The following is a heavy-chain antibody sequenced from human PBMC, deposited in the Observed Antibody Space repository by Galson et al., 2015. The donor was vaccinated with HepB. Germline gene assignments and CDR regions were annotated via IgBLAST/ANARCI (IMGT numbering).Heavy chain of an antibody. CDR3: ARDSSGSYYEGGFDY. J-gene: IGHJ4*02. V-gene: IGHV3-30*04. D-gene: IGHD1-26*01. CDR2: ISYDGSNK. CDR1: GFTFSSYA. Sequence: SLRLSCAASGFTFSSYAMHWVRQAPGKGLEWVAVISYDGSNKYYADSVKGRFTISRDNSKNTLYLQMNSLRAEDTAVYYCARDSSGSYYEGGFDYWGQGTQVTVSS.